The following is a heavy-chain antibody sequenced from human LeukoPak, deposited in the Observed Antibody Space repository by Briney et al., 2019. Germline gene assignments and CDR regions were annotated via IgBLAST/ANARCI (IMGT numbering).Heavy chain of an antibody. D-gene: IGHD3-10*01. CDR2: INAGNGNT. Sequence: EASVKVSCKASGYTFTSYAMPLVRQAPGQRLEWMGWINAGNGNTKYSQKFQGRVTITGDTSASTAYMELSSLRSEDTAVYYCARAKVVRGVIHSDYWGQGTLVTVSS. V-gene: IGHV1-3*01. CDR3: ARAKVVRGVIHSDY. J-gene: IGHJ4*02. CDR1: GYTFTSYA.